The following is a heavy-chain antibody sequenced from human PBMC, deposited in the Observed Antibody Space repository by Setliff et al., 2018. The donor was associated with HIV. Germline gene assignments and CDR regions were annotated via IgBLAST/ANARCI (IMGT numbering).Heavy chain of an antibody. CDR3: VRDKWLVPDGFDF. CDR2: INWNGGST. D-gene: IGHD6-19*01. CDR1: GFTFEDYG. Sequence: PGGSLRLSCAVSGFTFEDYGMSWVRQAPGKGLEWVSGINWNGGSTGYVDSVKGRFTISRDNAKNSLYLQMNSLRAEDMALYYCVRDKWLVPDGFDFWGQGTMVTVSS. J-gene: IGHJ3*01. V-gene: IGHV3-20*04.